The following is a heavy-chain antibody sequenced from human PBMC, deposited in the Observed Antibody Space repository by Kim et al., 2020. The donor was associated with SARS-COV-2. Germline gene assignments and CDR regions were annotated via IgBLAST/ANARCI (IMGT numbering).Heavy chain of an antibody. D-gene: IGHD3-10*01. V-gene: IGHV1-18*01. CDR1: GYTFTSYG. CDR2: SSAYNGNR. CDR3: ARAHGQYEFYYGTDV. Sequence: ASVKVSCKASGYTFTSYGISWVRRAPGQGLEWMGWSSAYNGNRNYAQKLQGRVTMTTDTSTSTAYMELRSLRSDDTAVYYCARAHGQYEFYYGTDVWGQGTTVTVSS. J-gene: IGHJ6*02.